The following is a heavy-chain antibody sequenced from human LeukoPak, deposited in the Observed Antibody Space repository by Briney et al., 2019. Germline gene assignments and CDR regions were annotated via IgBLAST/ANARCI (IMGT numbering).Heavy chain of an antibody. J-gene: IGHJ6*03. Sequence: SETLSLTCTVSGYSISSGYYWSWIRQPPGKGLEWIGSIYHSGSTYYNPSLKSRVTISVDTSKNQFSLKLSSVTAADTAVYYCARGGSSYYYYYYYMDVWGKGTTVTVSS. CDR1: GYSISSGYY. D-gene: IGHD6-6*01. V-gene: IGHV4-38-2*02. CDR3: ARGGSSYYYYYYYMDV. CDR2: IYHSGST.